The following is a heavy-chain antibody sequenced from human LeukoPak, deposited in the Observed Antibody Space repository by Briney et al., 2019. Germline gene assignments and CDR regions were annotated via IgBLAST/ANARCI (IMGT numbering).Heavy chain of an antibody. V-gene: IGHV6-1*01. CDR2: TYYRSKWYN. CDR3: ARDSCSGGSCYSRYGMDV. Sequence: SQTLSLTCAISGDSVSSNSVTWNWIRQSPSRGLEWLERTYYRSKWYNDYAVSVKSRITINPDTSKNQFSLQLNSVTPEDTAVYYCARDSCSGGSCYSRYGMDVWGQGTTVTVSS. D-gene: IGHD2-15*01. CDR1: GDSVSSNSVT. J-gene: IGHJ6*02.